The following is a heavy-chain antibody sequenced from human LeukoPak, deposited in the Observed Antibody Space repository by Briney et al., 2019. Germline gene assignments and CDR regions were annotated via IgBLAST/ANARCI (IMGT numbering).Heavy chain of an antibody. D-gene: IGHD2-21*02. CDR3: SRADSSDNSYSIGSLDP. J-gene: IGHJ5*02. CDR2: INSKSGDT. Sequence: GASVKVSCKASGYSLKDYFIHWVRQAPGQGPEWLGWINSKSGDTDYGQQFRGRIKMTRDMAISTIYLELHSLRLDDTAIYYCSRADSSDNSYSIGSLDPWGQGSLVTVSS. CDR1: GYSLKDYF. V-gene: IGHV1-2*02.